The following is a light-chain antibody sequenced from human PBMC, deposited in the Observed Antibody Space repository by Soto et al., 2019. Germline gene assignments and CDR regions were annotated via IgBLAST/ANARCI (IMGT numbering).Light chain of an antibody. CDR3: MQALQTPNT. J-gene: IGKJ2*01. V-gene: IGKV2-28*01. Sequence: DIVMTQSPLSLPVTPGEPASISCRSSQSLLHSNGYNYLDWYLQKPGQSPQLLIYLGSNRASGVPDRFSGSGSGTDFTLKLSRVEAEDIGVYYCMQALQTPNTFGQGTKLEIK. CDR1: QSLLHSNGYNY. CDR2: LGS.